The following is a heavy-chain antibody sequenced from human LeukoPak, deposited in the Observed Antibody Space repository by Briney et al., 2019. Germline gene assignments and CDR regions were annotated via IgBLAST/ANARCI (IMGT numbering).Heavy chain of an antibody. J-gene: IGHJ5*02. CDR1: GGSISSYY. V-gene: IGHV4-59*01. D-gene: IGHD3-10*01. CDR3: VRGPYGSGISNWFDP. Sequence: SETLSLTCTVSGGSISSYYWSWIRQPPGKGLEWMGYIYYSGSTNYNPSLKSRVTISVDTSKNQFYLKLSSVTAADTAVYYCVRGPYGSGISNWFDPWGQGTQVIVSS. CDR2: IYYSGST.